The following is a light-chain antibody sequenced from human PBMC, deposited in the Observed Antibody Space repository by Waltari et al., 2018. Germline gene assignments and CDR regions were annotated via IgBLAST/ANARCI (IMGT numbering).Light chain of an antibody. V-gene: IGKV3D-15*01. CDR3: QQSRQWPRRT. J-gene: IGKJ2*01. Sequence: EIVMTQSPVTMSVSPGEGVTLSCTASESVGTDVAWYRHKPGQPPSLRIYYANARATGVPARISGSGSGTDFTLTISSLEPEDFAFYYCQQSRQWPRRTFGQGTKLEI. CDR1: ESVGTD. CDR2: YAN.